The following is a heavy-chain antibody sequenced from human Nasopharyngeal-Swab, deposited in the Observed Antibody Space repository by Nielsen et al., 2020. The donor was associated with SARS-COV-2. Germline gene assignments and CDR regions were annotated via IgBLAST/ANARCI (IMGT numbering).Heavy chain of an antibody. J-gene: IGHJ4*02. D-gene: IGHD3-10*01. CDR3: AREERDFGDY. CDR2: IKQDGSEK. V-gene: IGHV3-7*01. CDR1: GFAFRSYW. Sequence: GGSLRLSCAASGFAFRSYWMTWVRQAPGKGLEWVANIKQDGSEKYYVDSVKGRFTISRDNAKNSLYLQMNSLRAEDTAVYYCAREERDFGDYWGQGTLVTVSS.